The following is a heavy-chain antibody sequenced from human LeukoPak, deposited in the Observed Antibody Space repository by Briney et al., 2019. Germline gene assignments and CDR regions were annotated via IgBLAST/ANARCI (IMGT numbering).Heavy chain of an antibody. CDR2: IIPIFGTA. V-gene: IGHV1-69*05. CDR1: GGTFSSYA. J-gene: IGHJ6*03. CDR3: ASLGNWNQRPYYYYMDV. Sequence: ASVKVSCKASGGTFSSYAISWVRQAPGQGLEWMGGIIPIFGTANYAQKFQGRVTITTDESTSTAYMELSSLRSEDTAVYYCASLGNWNQRPYYYYMDVWGKGTTVTVSS. D-gene: IGHD1-1*01.